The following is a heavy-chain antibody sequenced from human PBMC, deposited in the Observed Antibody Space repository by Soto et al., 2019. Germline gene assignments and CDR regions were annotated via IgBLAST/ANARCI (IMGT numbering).Heavy chain of an antibody. V-gene: IGHV3-30*03. CDR2: ISYDGSNK. D-gene: IGHD2-15*01. CDR3: ARVMEGYCSGGSCYYYYYGMDV. J-gene: IGHJ6*02. Sequence: GGSLRLSCAASGFTFSSYGMHWVRQAPGKGLEWVAFISYDGSNKYYADSVKGRFTISRDNSKNTLYLQMSSLRSEDTAVYYCARVMEGYCSGGSCYYYYYGMDVWGQGTTVTVSS. CDR1: GFTFSSYG.